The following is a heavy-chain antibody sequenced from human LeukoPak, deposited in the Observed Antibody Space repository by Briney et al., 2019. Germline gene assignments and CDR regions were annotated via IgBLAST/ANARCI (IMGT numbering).Heavy chain of an antibody. V-gene: IGHV1-69*06. CDR1: GYTFTGYY. CDR3: AMESSSPPLRVYYYYYMGV. Sequence: SVKVSCKASGYTFTGYYMHWVRQAPGQGLEWMGGIIPIFGTANYAQKFQGRVTITADKSTSTAYMELSSLRSEDTAVYYCAMESSSPPLRVYYYYYMGVWGKGTTVTVSS. D-gene: IGHD6-13*01. CDR2: IIPIFGTA. J-gene: IGHJ6*03.